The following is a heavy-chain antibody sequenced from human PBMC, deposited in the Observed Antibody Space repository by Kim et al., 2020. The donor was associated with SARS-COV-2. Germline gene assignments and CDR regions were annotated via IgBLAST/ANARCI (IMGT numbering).Heavy chain of an antibody. V-gene: IGHV3-64D*06. Sequence: VKGRFTISRDKSKTTLYLQMSRLRAKDTAVYYCVKVPGIVVVIGVCYFDLWGRGTLVTVSS. CDR3: VKVPGIVVVIGVCYFDL. D-gene: IGHD3-22*01. J-gene: IGHJ2*01.